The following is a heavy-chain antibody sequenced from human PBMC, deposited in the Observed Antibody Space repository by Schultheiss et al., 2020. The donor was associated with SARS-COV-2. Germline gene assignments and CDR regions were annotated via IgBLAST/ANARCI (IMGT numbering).Heavy chain of an antibody. CDR1: GGSFSDYY. CDR3: ARSSGGSSSSPNYYYGMDV. Sequence: SETLSLTCAVYGGSFSDYYWNWIRQPPGKGLEWIGSIYHSGSTYYNPSLKSRVTMSVDTSKNQFSLKLSSVTAVDTAVYYCARSSGGSSSSPNYYYGMDVWGQGTTVTVSS. CDR2: IYHSGST. D-gene: IGHD6-6*01. J-gene: IGHJ6*02. V-gene: IGHV4-34*01.